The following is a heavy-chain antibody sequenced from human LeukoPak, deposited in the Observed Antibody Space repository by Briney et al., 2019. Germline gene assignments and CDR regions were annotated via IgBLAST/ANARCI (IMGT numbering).Heavy chain of an antibody. V-gene: IGHV3-30*02. J-gene: IGHJ1*01. Sequence: GGSLRLSCAASGFTFSSYGMHWVRQAPGKGLEWVAFIRYDGSNKYYADSVKGRLTISRDNSKNTLYLQMNSLRAEDTAVYYCAKDRHRSATPGYFQHWGQGTLVTVSS. CDR2: IRYDGSNK. CDR3: AKDRHRSATPGYFQH. CDR1: GFTFSSYG. D-gene: IGHD6-25*01.